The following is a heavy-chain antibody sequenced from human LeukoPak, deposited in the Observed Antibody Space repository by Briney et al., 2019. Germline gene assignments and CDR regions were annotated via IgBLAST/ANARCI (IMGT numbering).Heavy chain of an antibody. CDR3: ARGSASGSYRHAFDI. CDR1: GFTFSSNG. J-gene: IGHJ3*02. Sequence: GGSLRLSCAASGFTFSSNGMHWVRQAPGKGLEWVSYISRSSSTISYADSVKGRFTISRDNAKNSLYLQMNSLRDEDTAVYYCARGSASGSYRHAFDIWGQGTMVTVSS. CDR2: ISRSSSTI. D-gene: IGHD1-26*01. V-gene: IGHV3-48*02.